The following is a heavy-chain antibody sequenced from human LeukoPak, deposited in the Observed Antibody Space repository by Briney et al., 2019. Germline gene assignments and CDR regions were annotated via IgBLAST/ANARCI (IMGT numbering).Heavy chain of an antibody. CDR3: ARAHSSGYPYAFDI. CDR2: IYYSGST. Sequence: PSETLSLTCTVSGGSISSSSYYWGWIRQPPGKGLEWIGSIYYSGSTYYNPSLKSRVTISVDTSKNQFSLKLSSVTAADTAVYYCARAHSSGYPYAFDIWGQGTMVTVSS. J-gene: IGHJ3*02. D-gene: IGHD3-22*01. CDR1: GGSISSSSYY. V-gene: IGHV4-39*07.